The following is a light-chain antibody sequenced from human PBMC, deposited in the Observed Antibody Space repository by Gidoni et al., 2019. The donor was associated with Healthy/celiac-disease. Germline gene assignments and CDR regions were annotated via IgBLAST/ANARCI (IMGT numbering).Light chain of an antibody. CDR1: SHKVGNQG. V-gene: IGLV10-54*01. Sequence: QAGLTQPPSVSKGFRQTATLTCTGNSHKVGNQGAALPQQHQGHPPKLLTYRNNNRPPAISERLSAARSGNPASLTTTGLQPEEEADYYCSAWDGSLSAWVFGGGTKLTVL. CDR3: SAWDGSLSAWV. J-gene: IGLJ3*02. CDR2: RNN.